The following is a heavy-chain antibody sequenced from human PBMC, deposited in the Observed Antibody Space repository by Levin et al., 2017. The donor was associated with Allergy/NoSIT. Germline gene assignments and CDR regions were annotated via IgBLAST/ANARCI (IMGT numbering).Heavy chain of an antibody. J-gene: IGHJ4*02. V-gene: IGHV1-2*06. D-gene: IGHD3-3*01. CDR1: VYTFTGYY. CDR2: INPNSGGT. Sequence: ASVKVSCKASVYTFTGYYIHWVRQAPGQGLEWMGRINPNSGGTNYAQKFQGRVTMTRDTSINTDYMELSRLRSDDTAVYYCARDRDYWGGYVDYWRRGARVTVSS. CDR3: ARDRDYWGGYVDY.